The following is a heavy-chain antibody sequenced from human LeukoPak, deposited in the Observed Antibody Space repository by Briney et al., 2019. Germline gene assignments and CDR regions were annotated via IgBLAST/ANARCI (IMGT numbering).Heavy chain of an antibody. CDR1: GFTFGDYA. J-gene: IGHJ4*02. D-gene: IGHD6-13*01. CDR3: TRDPVERPGYSSSWYVDY. Sequence: PGRSLRLSCTASGFTFGDYAMSWVRQAPGKGLGWVGFIRSKAYGGTTEYAASVKGRFTISRDDSKSIAYLQMNSLKTEDTAVYYCTRDPVERPGYSSSWYVDYWGQGTLVTVSS. V-gene: IGHV3-49*04. CDR2: IRSKAYGGTT.